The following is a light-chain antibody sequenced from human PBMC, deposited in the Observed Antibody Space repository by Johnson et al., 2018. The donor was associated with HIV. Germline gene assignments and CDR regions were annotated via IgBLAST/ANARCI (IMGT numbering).Light chain of an antibody. J-gene: IGLJ1*01. CDR2: ENN. CDR1: SYNIGNNY. CDR3: GTWDSSLSGV. V-gene: IGLV1-51*02. Sequence: QSVLTQPPSVSAAPGQKVTISCSGSSYNIGNNYVSWYQQLPGTAPKLLIYENNKRPSGIPDRFSGSKSGTSATLGITGLQTGDEADYYCGTWDSSLSGVFGTGTKVTVL.